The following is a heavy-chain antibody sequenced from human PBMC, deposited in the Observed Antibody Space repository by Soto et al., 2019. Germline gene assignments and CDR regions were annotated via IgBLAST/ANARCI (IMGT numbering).Heavy chain of an antibody. J-gene: IGHJ4*02. D-gene: IGHD3-10*01. CDR1: GFTFRSHA. Sequence: EVQLLESGGGLVQPGGSLRLSCAGSGFTFRSHAVSWVRQAPGKGLECVSSITNTGGSTYYADSVKGRFTISRDNSKNPVYLQMNSLRAEDTAVYYCAKAGYGSGSYYTLSFDYWGQGSLVTVSS. CDR2: ITNTGGST. CDR3: AKAGYGSGSYYTLSFDY. V-gene: IGHV3-23*01.